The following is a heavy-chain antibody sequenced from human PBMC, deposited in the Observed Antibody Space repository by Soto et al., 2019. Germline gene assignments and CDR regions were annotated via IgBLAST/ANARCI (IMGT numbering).Heavy chain of an antibody. CDR3: ARELTVVVHAAMGGVWFDP. CDR1: GYSFTSYW. D-gene: IGHD2-2*01. CDR2: IDPSDSYT. J-gene: IGHJ5*02. Sequence: GESLKISCKGSGYSFTSYWISWVRQMPGKGLEWMGRIDPSDSYTNYSPSFQGHVTISADKSISTAYLQWSSLKASDTAMYYCARELTVVVHAAMGGVWFDPWGQGTLVTVSS. V-gene: IGHV5-10-1*01.